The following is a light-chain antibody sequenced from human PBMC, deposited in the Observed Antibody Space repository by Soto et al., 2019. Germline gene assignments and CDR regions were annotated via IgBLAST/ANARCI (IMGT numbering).Light chain of an antibody. CDR2: GAS. CDR1: QSVSSSY. J-gene: IGKJ1*01. Sequence: EIVLTQSPGTLSLSPGARATLSCRASQSVSSSYLAWYQQKPGQAPGLLIYGASSRATDIPDRFSGSGSGTDFTLTISRLEPEDFAVYYCQQYGSSPSTFGQGTKVDIK. CDR3: QQYGSSPST. V-gene: IGKV3-20*01.